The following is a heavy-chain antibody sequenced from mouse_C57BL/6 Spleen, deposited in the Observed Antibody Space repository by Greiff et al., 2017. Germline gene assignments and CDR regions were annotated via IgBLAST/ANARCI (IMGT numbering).Heavy chain of an antibody. D-gene: IGHD1-1*01. CDR2: ISSGSSTI. Sequence: EVKLVESGGGLVKPGGSLKLSCAASGFIFSDYGMHWVRQAPEKGLEWVAYISSGSSTIYYADTVKGRFTISRDNAKNTLFLQMTSLRSEDTAMYYCAREHFYYYGSSPLYAMDYWGQGTSVTVSS. V-gene: IGHV5-17*01. CDR1: GFIFSDYG. CDR3: AREHFYYYGSSPLYAMDY. J-gene: IGHJ4*01.